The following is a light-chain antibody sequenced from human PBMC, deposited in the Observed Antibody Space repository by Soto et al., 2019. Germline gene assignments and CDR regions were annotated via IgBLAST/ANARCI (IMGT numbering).Light chain of an antibody. Sequence: DIHLTQSPSFLSASVGDRVTSTCRPSQAVPNNMAWYQQKPGKPPKLLIYEESTLHSGVPSRFSGRKSGTQFTLTIDSLQPEDFATYYCQQVKTYPRTFGGGTKVYIK. J-gene: IGKJ4*01. CDR2: EES. CDR3: QQVKTYPRT. CDR1: QAVPNN. V-gene: IGKV1-9*01.